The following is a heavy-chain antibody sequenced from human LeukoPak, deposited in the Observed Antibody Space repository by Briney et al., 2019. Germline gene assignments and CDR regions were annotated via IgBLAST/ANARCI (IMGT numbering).Heavy chain of an antibody. D-gene: IGHD3-10*01. J-gene: IGHJ5*02. CDR2: FYSGGIT. V-gene: IGHV3-66*01. CDR3: VRSYYYGSGSFSRGGFDP. CDR1: GLTASTNY. Sequence: GGSLSFSVAASGLTASTNYMSWVRQAPGKGLGWASVFYSGGITYYADSVKGRFTISRDNSKNSLYLQMNSLRVEDTAVYYCVRSYYYGSGSFSRGGFDPWGQGTLVTVSS.